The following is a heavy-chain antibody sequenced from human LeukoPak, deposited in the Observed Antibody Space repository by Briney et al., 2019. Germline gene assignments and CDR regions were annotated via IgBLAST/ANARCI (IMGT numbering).Heavy chain of an antibody. V-gene: IGHV3-64*01. D-gene: IGHD6-13*01. CDR2: ISSKGDNI. CDR3: GRVRISAARGYMDV. CDR1: GLTFSSYA. Sequence: GGSLRLSCAGSGLTFSSYAIHWVRQAPGKGLEYVSTISSKGDNIFYANSVKGRFTISRDNSKNTVYLQMGSLRAEDMAVYYCGRVRISAARGYMDVWGKGTTVTVSS. J-gene: IGHJ6*04.